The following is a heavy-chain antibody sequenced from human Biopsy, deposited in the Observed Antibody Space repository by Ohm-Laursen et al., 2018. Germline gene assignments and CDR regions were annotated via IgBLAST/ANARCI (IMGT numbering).Heavy chain of an antibody. V-gene: IGHV1-69*13. J-gene: IGHJ5*02. Sequence: SVKVSCNASGYSFTSYYMHWVRQAPGQGLEWMGGIIPIFGTANYAQKFQGRVTITADESTSTAYMELSSLRSEDTAIYYCAGGAAKGNPYDHWGQGTLVTVSS. CDR2: IIPIFGTA. D-gene: IGHD3-10*01. CDR3: AGGAAKGNPYDH. CDR1: GYSFTSYY.